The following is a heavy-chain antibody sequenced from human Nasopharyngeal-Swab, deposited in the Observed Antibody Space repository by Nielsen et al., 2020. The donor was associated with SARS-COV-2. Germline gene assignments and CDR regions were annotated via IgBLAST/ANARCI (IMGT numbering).Heavy chain of an antibody. D-gene: IGHD1-26*01. V-gene: IGHV3-74*01. CDR3: TRAGSYRFDY. J-gene: IGHJ4*02. CDR2: ITPAGSTT. Sequence: GESLKISCAPSGFTFSDYWMHWVRQAPGKGLVWVSRITPAGSTTDYEDSVRGRFTISRDNAKNTLYLQMNSLTVEDSAVYFCTRAGSYRFDYWGQGTLVTVSS. CDR1: GFTFSDYW.